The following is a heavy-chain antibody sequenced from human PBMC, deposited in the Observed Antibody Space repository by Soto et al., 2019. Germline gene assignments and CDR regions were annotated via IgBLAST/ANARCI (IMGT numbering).Heavy chain of an antibody. V-gene: IGHV4-39*01. CDR3: ARQGSITAAAGSYYYMDV. J-gene: IGHJ6*03. CDR1: GGSISSSSYY. CDR2: IYYSGST. D-gene: IGHD6-13*01. Sequence: SETLSLTCTVSGGSISSSSYYWGWIRQPPGKGLEWIGSIYYSGSTYYNPSLKSRVTISVDTSKNQFSLKLSSVTAADTAVYYCARQGSITAAAGSYYYMDVWGKGTTVTVSS.